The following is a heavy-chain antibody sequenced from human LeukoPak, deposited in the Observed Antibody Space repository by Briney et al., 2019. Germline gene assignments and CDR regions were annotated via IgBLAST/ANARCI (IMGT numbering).Heavy chain of an antibody. CDR3: ARGMDV. CDR2: ISDDGSSA. Sequence: GGSLRLSCTASGFTFRSYWMHWVRQIPGKGLMWVSRISDDGSSASYADSVKGRFTISRDDAKNSLYLQMNSLRAEDTAVYYCARGMDVRGQGTTVTVSS. V-gene: IGHV3-74*01. J-gene: IGHJ6*01. CDR1: GFTFRSYW.